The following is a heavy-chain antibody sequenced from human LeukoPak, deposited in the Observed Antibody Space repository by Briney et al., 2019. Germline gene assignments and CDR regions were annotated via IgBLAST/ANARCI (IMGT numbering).Heavy chain of an antibody. CDR2: IIPIFGTA. V-gene: IGHV1-69*13. CDR1: GGTFGSYA. J-gene: IGHJ6*02. D-gene: IGHD5-18*01. CDR3: ARDFTWIHAMDV. Sequence: SVKVSCKASGGTFGSYAISWVRQAPGQGLEWMGGIIPIFGTANYAQKFQGRVTITADESTSTAYMELSSLRSEDTAVYYCARDFTWIHAMDVWGQGTTVTVSS.